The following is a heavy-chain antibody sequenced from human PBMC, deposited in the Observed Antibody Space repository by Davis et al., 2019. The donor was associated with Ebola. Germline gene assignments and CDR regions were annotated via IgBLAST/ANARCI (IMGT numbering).Heavy chain of an antibody. J-gene: IGHJ4*02. Sequence: GESLKISCAASGFTVSSNYMTWVRQAPGKGLEWVSVIYSGGNTYYADSVKGRFTISRDNSKNTLYLQMNSLRAEDTAVYYCAREDSGPGVSYWGQGTLVTVSS. CDR2: IYSGGNT. CDR3: AREDSGPGVSY. D-gene: IGHD3-10*01. V-gene: IGHV3-53*01. CDR1: GFTVSSNY.